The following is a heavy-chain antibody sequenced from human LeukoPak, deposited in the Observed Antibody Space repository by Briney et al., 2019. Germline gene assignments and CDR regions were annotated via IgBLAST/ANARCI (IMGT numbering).Heavy chain of an antibody. J-gene: IGHJ5*02. D-gene: IGHD5-18*01. CDR1: GASVSSGSYY. CDR2: IYYSGST. V-gene: IGHV4-61*03. Sequence: SETLSLTCNVSGASVSSGSYYWSWIRQPLGKELEWIGYIYYSGSTSYNPSLKSRVTISVDTSKNHFSLKLTSVTAADTAVYFCAREVGYNNWFDPWGQGTLVTVSS. CDR3: AREVGYNNWFDP.